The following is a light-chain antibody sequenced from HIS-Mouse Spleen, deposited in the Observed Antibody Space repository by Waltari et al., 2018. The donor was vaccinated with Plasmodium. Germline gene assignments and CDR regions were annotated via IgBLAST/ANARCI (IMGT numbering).Light chain of an antibody. V-gene: IGLV3-21*03. CDR2: DDS. CDR1: NIGSKS. J-gene: IGLJ2*01. CDR3: QVWDSSSDHVV. Sequence: SYVLTQPPSVSVAPGKTARITCGGNNIGSKSVHWYQQKPGQAPVLVVYDDSDRPAGIPERFSGANSGNTATLTISRVEAGDEADDYCQVWDSSSDHVVFGGGTKLTVL.